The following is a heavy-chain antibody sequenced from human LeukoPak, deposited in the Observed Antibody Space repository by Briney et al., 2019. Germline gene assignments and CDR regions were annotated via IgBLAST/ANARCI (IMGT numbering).Heavy chain of an antibody. Sequence: ASVEVSCKDSGGTFSNYAISWVRQAPGQGLEWMGGIIPMFGAANYAQKFQGRVTIIADKSTSTAYMELSSLKSEDTAVYYCARDFLDYYDRSDYVTWGQGTLVTVSS. CDR2: IIPMFGAA. D-gene: IGHD3-22*01. CDR3: ARDFLDYYDRSDYVT. CDR1: GGTFSNYA. V-gene: IGHV1-69*06. J-gene: IGHJ4*02.